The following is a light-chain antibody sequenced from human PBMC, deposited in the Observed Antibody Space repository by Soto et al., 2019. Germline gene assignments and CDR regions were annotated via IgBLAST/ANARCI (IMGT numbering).Light chain of an antibody. Sequence: DIQMTQSPSSLSASVGDRVTITCRASQGISNYLVWYQQKPGKVPKLLIYAASTLQSGVPSRCSGSGSGTDFTLTISSLQTEDVATYYCQNYNGGPWTFGQGTKVDIK. CDR1: QGISNY. J-gene: IGKJ1*01. CDR2: AAS. CDR3: QNYNGGPWT. V-gene: IGKV1-27*01.